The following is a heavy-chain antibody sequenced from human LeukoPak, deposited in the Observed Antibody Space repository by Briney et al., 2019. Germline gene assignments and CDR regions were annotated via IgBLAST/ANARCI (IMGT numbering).Heavy chain of an antibody. V-gene: IGHV3-23*01. CDR1: GFTFSSYG. CDR3: AKDHAGSASATYYYYIDV. CDR2: ISGSGGST. Sequence: GGSLRLSCAASGFTFSSYGMSWVRQAPGKGLEWVSAISGSGGSTYYTDSVKGRFTISRDNSKHTLYLQMNNLRAEDTGVFYCAKDHAGSASATYYYYIDVWGKGTTVTISS. D-gene: IGHD2-15*01. J-gene: IGHJ6*03.